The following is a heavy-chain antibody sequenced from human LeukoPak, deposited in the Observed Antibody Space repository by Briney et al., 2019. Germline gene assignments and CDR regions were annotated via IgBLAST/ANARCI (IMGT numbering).Heavy chain of an antibody. Sequence: GGSLRLSCAASGFTFSTYWMTWVRQAPGKGLECVANIQPDGSATYYVDSVKGRFTISRDNAKNSLYLQMNSLRAEDTAVYYCARELTMVRGVSFDPWGQGTLVTVSS. J-gene: IGHJ5*02. CDR1: GFTFSTYW. CDR2: IQPDGSAT. CDR3: ARELTMVRGVSFDP. V-gene: IGHV3-7*05. D-gene: IGHD3-10*01.